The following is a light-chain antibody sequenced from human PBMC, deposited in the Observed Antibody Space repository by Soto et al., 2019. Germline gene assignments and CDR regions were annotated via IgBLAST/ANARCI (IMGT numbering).Light chain of an antibody. CDR3: TTWDDSLNMV. CDR2: SDN. V-gene: IGLV1-44*01. J-gene: IGLJ2*01. CDR1: SSNIGSNT. Sequence: QSVLTQPPSASGTPGQRVTISCSGSSSNIGSNTVNWYQQLPGTAPKLVIYSDNQRPSGVPDRFSGSKSGTSASLAISGLQSEDEADYYCTTWDDSLNMVFGGGTKLTV.